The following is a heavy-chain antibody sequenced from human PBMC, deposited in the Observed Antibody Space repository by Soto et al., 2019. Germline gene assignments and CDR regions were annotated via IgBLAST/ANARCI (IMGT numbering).Heavy chain of an antibody. CDR1: GFTFSSYA. D-gene: IGHD2-15*01. CDR3: AKDRGVVVVAATPPVY. CDR2: ISGSGGST. J-gene: IGHJ4*02. V-gene: IGHV3-23*01. Sequence: GGSLRLSCAASGFTFSSYAMSWVRQAPGKGLEWVSAISGSGGSTYYADSVKGRFTISRDNSKNTLYLQMNSLRAEDTAVYYCAKDRGVVVVAATPPVYWGQGTLVTVSS.